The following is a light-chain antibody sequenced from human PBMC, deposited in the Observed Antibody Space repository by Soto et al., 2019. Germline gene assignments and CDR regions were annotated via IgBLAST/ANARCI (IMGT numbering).Light chain of an antibody. J-gene: IGKJ1*01. Sequence: DIVLTQSPATLSLSPGDRATLSCRASQTVGSSYLAWYQQKPGQAPRLFIYGASSRATGVPDRFSGSGSGTDFTLTISRLEPEEFAVYYCQHYGSSPPWTFGQGTKVDFK. CDR1: QTVGSSY. CDR2: GAS. CDR3: QHYGSSPPWT. V-gene: IGKV3-20*01.